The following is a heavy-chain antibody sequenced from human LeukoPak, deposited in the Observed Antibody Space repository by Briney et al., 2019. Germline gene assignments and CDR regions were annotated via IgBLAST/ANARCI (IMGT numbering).Heavy chain of an antibody. V-gene: IGHV1-46*01. Sequence: GASVKVSCTGSEYFSTYFCTTYPVHWVRQAPGQGLEWLGMINLRGDATIYAQKFQGRVTMTSDSSTTTVYMELSSLKSEDTGLYSCAGKWYSRVWCDPFGRGTLVTVSS. J-gene: IGHJ5*02. CDR3: AGKWYSRVWCDP. CDR2: INLRGDAT. CDR1: EYFSTYFCTTYP. D-gene: IGHD2-8*01.